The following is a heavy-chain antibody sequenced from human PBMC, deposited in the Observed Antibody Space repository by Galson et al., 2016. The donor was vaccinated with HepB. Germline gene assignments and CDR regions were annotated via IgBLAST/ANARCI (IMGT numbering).Heavy chain of an antibody. Sequence: ETLSLTCAVYGGSFSGYYWSWIRQPPGKGLEWIGEINHSGSTNYNPSLKSRVTISVDTSKNQFSLKLSSVTAADTADYYCAEGGRPYYYGMDVWGDGTTVTVSS. CDR2: INHSGST. CDR1: GGSFSGYY. CDR3: AEGGRPYYYGMDV. D-gene: IGHD3-16*01. V-gene: IGHV4-34*01. J-gene: IGHJ6*04.